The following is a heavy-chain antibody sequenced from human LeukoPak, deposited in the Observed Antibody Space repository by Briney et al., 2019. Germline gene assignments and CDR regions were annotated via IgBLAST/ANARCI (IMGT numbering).Heavy chain of an antibody. CDR1: GFIFSNYW. D-gene: IGHD5-12*01. CDR3: VRDGGVSGYDLLDY. V-gene: IGHV3-7*01. CDR2: INQDGSKE. J-gene: IGHJ4*02. Sequence: GSLRLSCTASGFIFSNYWMTWVRQAPGKGLEWVAQINQDGSKEYYIDSVKARFSISRDNARNSLSLQMNSLRAEDTAVYYCVRDGGVSGYDLLDYWGQGTLVTVSS.